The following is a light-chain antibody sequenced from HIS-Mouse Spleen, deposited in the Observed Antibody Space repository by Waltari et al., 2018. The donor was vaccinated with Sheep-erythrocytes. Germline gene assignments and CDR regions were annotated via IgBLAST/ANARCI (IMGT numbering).Light chain of an antibody. J-gene: IGLJ2*01. CDR3: CSYAGSSTLV. V-gene: IGLV2-23*01. CDR1: SSDVGSYNL. CDR2: EGS. Sequence: QSALTRPRSVSGSPGQAITIPCSGHSSDVGSYNLVSWYPQHPGKAPKLMIYEGSKRPSGVSNRCSGSKSGNTASLTISGLQAEDEADYYCCSYAGSSTLVFGGGTKLTVL.